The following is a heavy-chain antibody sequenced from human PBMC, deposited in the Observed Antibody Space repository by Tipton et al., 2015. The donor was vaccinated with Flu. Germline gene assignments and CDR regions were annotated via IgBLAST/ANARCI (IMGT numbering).Heavy chain of an antibody. CDR1: GFTFSLFS. V-gene: IGHV3-30*04. D-gene: IGHD1-26*01. Sequence: QVQLVQSGGGVVQPGRSLRVSCAASGFTFSLFSMHWVRQAPGKGLEWVALISYDGSNEYYSDSVKGRFTISRDNSNNTLYLQMNSLRAEDTAVYYCARDLEVGATVGYFDLWGRGTLVTVSS. CDR2: ISYDGSNE. J-gene: IGHJ2*01. CDR3: ARDLEVGATVGYFDL.